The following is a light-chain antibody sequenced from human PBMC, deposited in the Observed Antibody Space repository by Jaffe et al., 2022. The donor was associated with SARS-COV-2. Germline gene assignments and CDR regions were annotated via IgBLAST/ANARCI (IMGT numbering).Light chain of an antibody. J-gene: IGKJ3*01. V-gene: IGKV1-27*01. CDR2: AAS. CDR1: QGISDY. CDR3: QKYDRAPFT. Sequence: DIQMTQSPSSLSASVGDRVTITCRASQGISDYLAWYQQRPGKVPKLLIYAASTLQSGVPTRFSGSGSGTEFTLTVSGLQPEDVATYYCQKYDRAPFTFGPGTTVDI.